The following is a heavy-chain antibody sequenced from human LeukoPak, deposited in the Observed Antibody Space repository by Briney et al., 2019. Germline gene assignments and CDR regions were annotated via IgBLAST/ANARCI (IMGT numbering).Heavy chain of an antibody. CDR3: MHYSRGWT. J-gene: IGHJ5*02. D-gene: IGHD6-19*01. CDR1: GFTFSNAW. CDR2: ISSKTGGGTT. Sequence: PGGSLRLSCAASGFTFSNAWMNWVRQAPGKGPEWVGRISSKTGGGTTDYAAPVKGRFTISRDDSKSTLYLQMSSLKTEDTAVHYCMHYSRGWTWGQGTLVSISS. V-gene: IGHV3-15*01.